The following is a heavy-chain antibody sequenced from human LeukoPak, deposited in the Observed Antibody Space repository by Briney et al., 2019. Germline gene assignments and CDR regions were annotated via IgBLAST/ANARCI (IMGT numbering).Heavy chain of an antibody. CDR1: GGSISSYY. V-gene: IGHV4-59*01. D-gene: IGHD6-19*01. J-gene: IGHJ4*02. CDR3: AREASSGWYRTFDY. Sequence: PSETLSLTCTVSGGSISSYYWSWIRQPPGKGLEWIGYIYYCGSTNYNPSLKSRVTISVDTSKNQFSLKLSSVTAADTAVYYCAREASSGWYRTFDYWGQGTLVTVSS. CDR2: IYYCGST.